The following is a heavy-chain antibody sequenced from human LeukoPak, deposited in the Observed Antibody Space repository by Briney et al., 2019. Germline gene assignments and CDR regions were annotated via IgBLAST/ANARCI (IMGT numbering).Heavy chain of an antibody. Sequence: SETLSLTCTVSGGSISSYYWSWIRQPPGKGLEWIGYIYYSGSTNYNPSLKSRVTISVDTSKNQFSLRLTSVTAADTAVYYCARVSRNYYVSSGCDYWGQGTLVTVSS. J-gene: IGHJ4*02. CDR1: GGSISSYY. CDR2: IYYSGST. CDR3: ARVSRNYYVSSGCDY. D-gene: IGHD3-22*01. V-gene: IGHV4-59*08.